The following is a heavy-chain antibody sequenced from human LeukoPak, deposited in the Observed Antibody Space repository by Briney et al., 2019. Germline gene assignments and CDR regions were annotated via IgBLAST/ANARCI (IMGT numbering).Heavy chain of an antibody. D-gene: IGHD2-8*02. Sequence: GGTLRLSCAASGFTFSSFPLHWVRQAPGKGLEWVAAISNDGSTTYDADSVKGRFTISRDKSKNTLYLQMKSLRPEDTALYYCATGFTWSLESWGQGTMVAASS. V-gene: IGHV3-30*04. CDR2: ISNDGSTT. J-gene: IGHJ4*02. CDR1: GFTFSSFP. CDR3: ATGFTWSLES.